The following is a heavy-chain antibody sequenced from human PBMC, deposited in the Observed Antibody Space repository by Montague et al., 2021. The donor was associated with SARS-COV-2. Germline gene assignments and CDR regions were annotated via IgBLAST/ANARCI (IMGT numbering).Heavy chain of an antibody. CDR1: GGPISGSSDY. J-gene: IGHJ4*02. V-gene: IGHV4-39*01. D-gene: IGHD5-18*01. CDR3: ARREYSYGWGD. Sequence: SETLSLTCTVTGGPISGSSDYWGWIRQSPGKGLEWIASVDYSGNTYYNPSLKSRLTISVDTSKNQFSLKLNSVTAADTASYYCARREYSYGWGDWGQGTLVTVSS. CDR2: VDYSGNT.